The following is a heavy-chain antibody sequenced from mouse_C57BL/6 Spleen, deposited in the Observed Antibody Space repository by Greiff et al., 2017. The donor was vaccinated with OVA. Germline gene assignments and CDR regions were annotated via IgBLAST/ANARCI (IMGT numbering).Heavy chain of an antibody. J-gene: IGHJ2*01. V-gene: IGHV5-17*01. CDR3: ARRSNSLYYFDY. Sequence: EVNVVESGGGLVKPGGSLKLSCAASGFTFSDYGMHWVRQAPEKGLEWVAYISSGSSTIYYADTVKGRFTISRDNAKNTLFLQMTSLRSEDTAMYYCARRSNSLYYFDYWGQGTTLTVSS. CDR1: GFTFSDYG. CDR2: ISSGSSTI. D-gene: IGHD2-5*01.